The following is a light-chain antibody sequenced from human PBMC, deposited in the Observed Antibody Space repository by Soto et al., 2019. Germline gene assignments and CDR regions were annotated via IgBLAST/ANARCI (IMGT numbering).Light chain of an antibody. V-gene: IGLV1-40*01. CDR3: QSYDRGLTAYV. Sequence: QSLLTQPPSVSGAPGQRVTISCTGTSSNIGAGYEVHWYHQLPGTAPKFLVSGNDNRPSGVPDRLSASKSGTSGSLAITGLQAEAEGHYYCQSYDRGLTAYVFGDATKVTV. CDR1: SSNIGAGYE. CDR2: GND. J-gene: IGLJ1*01.